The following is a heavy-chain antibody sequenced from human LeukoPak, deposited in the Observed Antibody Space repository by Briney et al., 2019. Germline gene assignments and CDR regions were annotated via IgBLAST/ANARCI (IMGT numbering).Heavy chain of an antibody. D-gene: IGHD3-10*02. CDR2: IYSSGST. J-gene: IGHJ6*04. CDR1: GGSISGYY. CDR3: ARGYSPRFGADYYYYGMDV. V-gene: IGHV4-59*01. Sequence: ASETLSLTCTVSGGSISGYYCSWVPQPPGKGLEWIGYIYSSGSTNYNPSLESRVTISVDTSKNQVSLKLSSVTAADTAVYYCARGYSPRFGADYYYYGMDVWGKGTTVTVSS.